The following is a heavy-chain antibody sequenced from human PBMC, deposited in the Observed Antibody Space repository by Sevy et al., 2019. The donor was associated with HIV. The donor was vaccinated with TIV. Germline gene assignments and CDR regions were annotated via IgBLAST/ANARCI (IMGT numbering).Heavy chain of an antibody. Sequence: GGSLRLSCAASGFTFNIYSMSWVRQTPGKGLEWVETLSFGCGKINHADSVKGRFTMSRDDSKNAVYLQRNNLRVEDTDIYYCAREGCTKPHDYWGQGTLVTVSS. J-gene: IGHJ4*02. D-gene: IGHD2-8*01. CDR2: LSFGCGKI. CDR1: GFTFNIYS. CDR3: AREGCTKPHDY. V-gene: IGHV3-23*01.